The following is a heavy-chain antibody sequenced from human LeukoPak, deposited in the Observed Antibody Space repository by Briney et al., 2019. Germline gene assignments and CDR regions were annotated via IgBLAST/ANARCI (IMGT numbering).Heavy chain of an antibody. D-gene: IGHD4-17*01. V-gene: IGHV1-18*01. CDR1: GYTFTSYG. CDR2: ISAYNGNT. CDR3: ARALAGSVTTGDY. Sequence: GASVKVSCKASGYTFTSYGISWVRQSPGQGLEWMGWISAYNGNTNNAQKLQGRATMTTDTSTSTASMEPRSLRSDDTAVYDCARALAGSVTTGDYWGQGTLVTVSS. J-gene: IGHJ4*02.